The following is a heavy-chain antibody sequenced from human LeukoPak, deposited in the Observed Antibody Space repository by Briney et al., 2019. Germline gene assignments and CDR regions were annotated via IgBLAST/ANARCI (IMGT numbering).Heavy chain of an antibody. CDR3: TRHEDNCFDY. J-gene: IGHJ4*02. CDR1: GFTFSDST. V-gene: IGHV3-73*01. CDR2: IRSKANSYAT. Sequence: GGSLRLSCAASGFTFSDSTVHWVRQASGKGLEWVGRIRSKANSYATAYATSGKGRFTITRDDSKNTAYLQMNSLKTEDTAVYYCTRHEDNCFDYWGQGTLVTASS.